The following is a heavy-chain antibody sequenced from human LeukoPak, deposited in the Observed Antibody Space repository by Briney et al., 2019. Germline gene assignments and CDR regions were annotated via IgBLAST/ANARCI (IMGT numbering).Heavy chain of an antibody. V-gene: IGHV4-39*01. CDR3: ARAGYYYDSSGYYGGLYYFDY. D-gene: IGHD3-22*01. CDR2: IYYRGST. CDR1: GGSISSSSYY. J-gene: IGHJ4*02. Sequence: SETLSLTCTVSGGSISSSSYYWGWIRQPPGKGLEWIGSIYYRGSTYYNPSLNSRVTISVDTSKNQFSLKLSSVTAADTAVYYCARAGYYYDSSGYYGGLYYFDYWGQGTLVTVSS.